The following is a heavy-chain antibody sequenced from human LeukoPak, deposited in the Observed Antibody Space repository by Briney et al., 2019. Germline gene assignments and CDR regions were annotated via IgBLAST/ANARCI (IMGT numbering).Heavy chain of an antibody. CDR3: ARDGGYYYDSSGYSPPGLDNWFDP. CDR2: IIPSFGTA. Sequence: SVKVSCKASGGTFSSYAISWVRQAPGQGLEWMGGIIPSFGTANYAQKFQGRVTITADESTSTAYMELSSLRSEDTAVYYSARDGGYYYDSSGYSPPGLDNWFDPWGQGTLVTVSS. D-gene: IGHD3-22*01. V-gene: IGHV1-69*13. CDR1: GGTFSSYA. J-gene: IGHJ5*02.